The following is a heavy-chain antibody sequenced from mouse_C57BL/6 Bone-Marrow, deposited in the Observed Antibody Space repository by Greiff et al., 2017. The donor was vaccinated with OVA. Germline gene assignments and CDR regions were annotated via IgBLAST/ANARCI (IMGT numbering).Heavy chain of an antibody. D-gene: IGHD3-2*02. V-gene: IGHV3-6*01. CDR1: GYSITSGYY. Sequence: EVHLVESGPGLVKPSQSLSLTCSVTGYSITSGYYWNWIRQFPGNKLEWMGYLSYDGSNNYNPFLKNLISITRDTSKNQFFQKLNSVTTEDTATYDCARGTAQATPFAYWGQGTLVTVSA. CDR2: LSYDGSN. J-gene: IGHJ3*01. CDR3: ARGTAQATPFAY.